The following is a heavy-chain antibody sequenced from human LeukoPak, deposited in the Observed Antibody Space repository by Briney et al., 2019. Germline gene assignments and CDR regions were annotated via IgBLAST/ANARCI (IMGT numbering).Heavy chain of an antibody. J-gene: IGHJ5*02. CDR2: ISNGNT. Sequence: GGSLRLSCAAAGFPFSNHAMSWVRQPPGKGLEWVSAISNGNTYYADSVRGRFTISRDDSKNMVYLQMNSLRDEDTALYYCVREAGYCASVCLKSNWFDPWGQGTLVTVSS. CDR1: GFPFSNHA. D-gene: IGHD2-21*02. CDR3: VREAGYCASVCLKSNWFDP. V-gene: IGHV3-23*01.